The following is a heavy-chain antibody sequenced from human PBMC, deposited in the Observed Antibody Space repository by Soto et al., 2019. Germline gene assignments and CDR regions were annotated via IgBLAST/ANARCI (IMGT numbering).Heavy chain of an antibody. Sequence: SETLSLTCTVSGGSISSSSYYWGWIRQPPGKGLEWIGSIYYSGSTYYNPSLKSRVTISVDTSKNQFSLKLSSVTAADTAVYYCARHRRGKGAPRPYYFDYWGQGTLVTVSS. CDR3: ARHRRGKGAPRPYYFDY. CDR1: GGSISSSSYY. J-gene: IGHJ4*02. CDR2: IYYSGST. D-gene: IGHD1-26*01. V-gene: IGHV4-39*01.